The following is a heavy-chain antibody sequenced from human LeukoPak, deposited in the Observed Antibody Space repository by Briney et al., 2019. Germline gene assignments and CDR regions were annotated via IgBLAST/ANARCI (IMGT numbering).Heavy chain of an antibody. V-gene: IGHV3-48*01. CDR2: ISIFSSTI. CDR3: ARTNERELDY. CDR1: GLTFSSYH. J-gene: IGHJ4*02. Sequence: GGSLRLSCAASGLTFSSYHMNWVRQAPGKGLEWVSYISIFSSTIYYADSVKGRFTISRDDANSLVYLQMNSLRAEDTAVYYCARTNERELDYWGQGTPVTVSS. D-gene: IGHD1-26*01.